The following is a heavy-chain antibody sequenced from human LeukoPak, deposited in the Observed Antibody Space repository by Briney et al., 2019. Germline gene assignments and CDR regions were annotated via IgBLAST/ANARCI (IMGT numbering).Heavy chain of an antibody. Sequence: ASVKVSCKASGCTFASYGISWVRQAPGQGLEWMGWISAYNDDTRYAQHLQGRVTLTTDTSTGTAYMELRSLTSDDTALYYCARDTALIITPGGPDYWGQGTLVTVSS. D-gene: IGHD3-10*01. CDR2: ISAYNDDT. CDR3: ARDTALIITPGGPDY. V-gene: IGHV1-18*01. CDR1: GCTFASYG. J-gene: IGHJ4*02.